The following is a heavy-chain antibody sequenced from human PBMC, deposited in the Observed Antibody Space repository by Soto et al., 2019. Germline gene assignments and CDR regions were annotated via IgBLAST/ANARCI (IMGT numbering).Heavy chain of an antibody. D-gene: IGHD3-3*01. V-gene: IGHV4-34*01. CDR2: IHHSGST. CDR1: GGSFSGYY. Sequence: QVQLQQWGAGLLKPSETLSLTCAVYGGSFSGYYWSWVRQPPGKGLEWIGEIHHSGSTNYNPSLKSRVNMSLDTSKNHFSLKLSSVTAADTAVYYCARVPVFSFWGGSLGVTGTPKWFDPWGQGTLVTVSS. J-gene: IGHJ5*02. CDR3: ARVPVFSFWGGSLGVTGTPKWFDP.